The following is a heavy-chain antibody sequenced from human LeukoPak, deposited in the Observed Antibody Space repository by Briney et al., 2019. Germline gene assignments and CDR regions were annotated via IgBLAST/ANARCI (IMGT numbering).Heavy chain of an antibody. J-gene: IGHJ4*02. CDR2: ISSNGGST. D-gene: IGHD4-17*01. CDR3: ATTTVTYYFDY. CDR1: GFTFSSYG. V-gene: IGHV3-64*01. Sequence: GGSLRLSCAASGFTFSSYGMHWVRQAPGKGLEYVSAISSNGGSTYYANSVKGRFTISRDNSKNTLYLQMGSLRAEDMAVYYCATTTVTYYFDYWGQGTLVTVSS.